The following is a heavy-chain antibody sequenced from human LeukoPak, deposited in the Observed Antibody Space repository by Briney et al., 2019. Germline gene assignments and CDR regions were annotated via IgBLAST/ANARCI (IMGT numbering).Heavy chain of an antibody. CDR2: IYHSGST. V-gene: IGHV4-38-2*01. Sequence: SETLSLTCAVSGYSISSGYYWGWIRQPPGKGLEWIGSIYHSGSTYYNPSLKSRVTISVDTSKNQFCLKLSSVTAADTAVYYCARFGDSSGYYVTDYFDYWGQGTLVTVSS. D-gene: IGHD3-22*01. J-gene: IGHJ4*02. CDR1: GYSISSGYY. CDR3: ARFGDSSGYYVTDYFDY.